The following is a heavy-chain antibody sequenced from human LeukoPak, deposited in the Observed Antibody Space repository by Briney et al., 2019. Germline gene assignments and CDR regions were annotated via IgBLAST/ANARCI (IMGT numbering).Heavy chain of an antibody. CDR3: AKGDITMIPD. CDR2: IYSGGST. J-gene: IGHJ4*02. D-gene: IGHD3-22*01. CDR1: GFTVSNSY. V-gene: IGHV3-53*01. Sequence: GGSLRLSCAASGFTVSNSYMSWVRQAPGKGLEWVSVIYSGGSTYYADSVKGRFTISRDNSKNTLYLQMDSLRAEDTAVYYCAKGDITMIPDWGQGTLVTVSS.